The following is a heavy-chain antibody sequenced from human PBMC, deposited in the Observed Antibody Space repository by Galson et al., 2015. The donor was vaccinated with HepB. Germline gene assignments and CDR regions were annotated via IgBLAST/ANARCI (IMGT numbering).Heavy chain of an antibody. J-gene: IGHJ4*02. CDR1: GYTLTELS. Sequence: SVKVSCKVSGYTLTELSMHWVRQAPGKGLEWMGGFDPEDGETIYAQKFQGRVTMTEDTSTDTAYMELSSLRSEDTAVYYCATVEAAGGGYREVYFDYWGQGTLVTVSS. CDR2: FDPEDGET. CDR3: ATVEAAGGGYREVYFDY. V-gene: IGHV1-24*01. D-gene: IGHD3-22*01.